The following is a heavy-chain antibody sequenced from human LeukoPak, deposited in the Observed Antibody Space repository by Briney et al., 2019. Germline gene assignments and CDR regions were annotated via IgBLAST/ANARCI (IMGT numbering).Heavy chain of an antibody. D-gene: IGHD5-12*01. Sequence: SGGSLRLSRAASGFTFSSYEMNWVRQAPGKGLEWVSYISSSGSTIYYADSVKGRFTISRDNSKNTLYLQMNSLRAEDTAVYYCAKVPGGGYDTNNFDYWGQGTLVTVST. CDR2: ISSSGSTI. CDR3: AKVPGGGYDTNNFDY. CDR1: GFTFSSYE. J-gene: IGHJ4*02. V-gene: IGHV3-48*03.